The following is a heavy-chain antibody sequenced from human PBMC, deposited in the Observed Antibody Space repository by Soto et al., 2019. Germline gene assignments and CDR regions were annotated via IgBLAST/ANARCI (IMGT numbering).Heavy chain of an antibody. V-gene: IGHV3-33*01. Sequence: LRLSCVASGFTFSDYGIPWVRQAPDKGLEWVAVVWFDGSIQYYGDSVKGRFTISRDNSNNTVDLQMNNLRAEDTAVYYCARVDFGGNSYYFDYWGQGTPVTVSS. J-gene: IGHJ4*02. CDR1: GFTFSDYG. CDR2: VWFDGSIQ. D-gene: IGHD1-7*01. CDR3: ARVDFGGNSYYFDY.